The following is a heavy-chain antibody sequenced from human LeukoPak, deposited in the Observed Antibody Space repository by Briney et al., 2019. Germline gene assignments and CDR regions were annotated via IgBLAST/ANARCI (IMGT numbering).Heavy chain of an antibody. Sequence: SETLSLTCAVYGGSFSGYYWSWICQPPGKGLEWIGEINHSGSTNYNPSLKSRVTISVDTSKNQFSLKLSSVTAADTAVYYCARSGSSKDMIYYFDYWGQGTLVTVSS. CDR1: GGSFSGYY. CDR2: INHSGST. CDR3: ARSGSSKDMIYYFDY. D-gene: IGHD6-6*01. V-gene: IGHV4-34*01. J-gene: IGHJ4*02.